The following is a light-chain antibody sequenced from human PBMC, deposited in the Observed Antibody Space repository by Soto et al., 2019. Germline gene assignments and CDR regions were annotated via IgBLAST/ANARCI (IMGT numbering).Light chain of an antibody. CDR2: GAS. V-gene: IGKV3-20*01. Sequence: EIVLTQSPGTLSLSPGERATLSCRASQSVSSSYLAWYQQKPGQAPRLLIYGASSRATGIPDRFSGSGSGTDFTLTISRLEPEDFAVYYFQQYGSSPRSFGRGTKGGIK. J-gene: IGKJ1*01. CDR3: QQYGSSPRS. CDR1: QSVSSSY.